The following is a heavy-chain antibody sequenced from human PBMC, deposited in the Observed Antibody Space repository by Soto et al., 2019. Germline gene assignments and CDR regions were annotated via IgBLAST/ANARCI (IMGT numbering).Heavy chain of an antibody. D-gene: IGHD4-17*01. J-gene: IGHJ6*02. CDR3: ARDQTVTTSSPYGMDV. CDR1: GGSISSGGYY. V-gene: IGHV4-31*03. Sequence: QVQLQESGPGLVKPSQTLSLTCTVSGGSISSGGYYWSWIRQHPGKGLEWIGYIYYSGSTYYNPALQRRVTLSVDTSKNLFSLKLSSVTAADPAVYYCARDQTVTTSSPYGMDVWGQGTTVTVSS. CDR2: IYYSGST.